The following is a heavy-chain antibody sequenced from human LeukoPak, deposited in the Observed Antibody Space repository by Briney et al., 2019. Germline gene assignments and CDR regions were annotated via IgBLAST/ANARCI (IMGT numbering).Heavy chain of an antibody. J-gene: IGHJ4*02. Sequence: QTGGSLRLSCAASGFTFSSYGMHWVRQAPGKGLEWVAFIRYDGSNKYYADSVKGRFIISRDNYQNTLYLQMTSLRAEDTAVYYCAKDLDIVVVPAAYDFDYWGQGTLVTVSS. CDR2: IRYDGSNK. V-gene: IGHV3-30*02. D-gene: IGHD2-2*01. CDR1: GFTFSSYG. CDR3: AKDLDIVVVPAAYDFDY.